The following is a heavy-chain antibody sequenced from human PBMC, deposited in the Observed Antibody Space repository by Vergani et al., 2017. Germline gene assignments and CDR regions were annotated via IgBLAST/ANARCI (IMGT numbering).Heavy chain of an antibody. V-gene: IGHV1-69*08. CDR3: ARDGDYDFWSGYSDAFDI. D-gene: IGHD3-3*01. Sequence: QVQLVQSGAEVKKPGSSVKVSCKASGGTFSSYTISWVRQAPGQGLEWMGRIIPILGIANYAQKFQGRVTITADKSTSTAYMELSSLRSEDTAVYYGARDGDYDFWSGYSDAFDIWGQGTMVTVSS. J-gene: IGHJ3*02. CDR1: GGTFSSYT. CDR2: IIPILGIA.